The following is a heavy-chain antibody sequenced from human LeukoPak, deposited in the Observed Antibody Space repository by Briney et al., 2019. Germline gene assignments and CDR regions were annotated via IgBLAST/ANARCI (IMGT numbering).Heavy chain of an antibody. V-gene: IGHV4-34*01. CDR1: GGSFSGYY. Sequence: SETLSLTCAVYGGSFSGYYWGWIRHPPGKGLECIGEINHSGSTKYNPSLKSRVTISVDTPKNQISLKLSSVTAADTDVYYCARRDLWFGELFADYWGQGTLVTVSS. CDR2: INHSGST. D-gene: IGHD3-10*01. CDR3: ARRDLWFGELFADY. J-gene: IGHJ4*02.